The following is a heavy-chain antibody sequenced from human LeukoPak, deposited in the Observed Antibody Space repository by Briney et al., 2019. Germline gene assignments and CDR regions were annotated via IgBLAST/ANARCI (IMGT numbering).Heavy chain of an antibody. Sequence: SQTLSLTCAISGDSVSSNSAAWNWIRQSPSRGLERLGRTYYRSKWYNDYVVSVKSRITINPDTSKNQFSLQLNSVTPEDTAVYYCAREYLDYYGSGSYYEPLHFDYWGQGTLVTVSS. V-gene: IGHV6-1*01. CDR1: GDSVSSNSAA. CDR2: TYYRSKWYN. J-gene: IGHJ4*02. D-gene: IGHD3-10*01. CDR3: AREYLDYYGSGSYYEPLHFDY.